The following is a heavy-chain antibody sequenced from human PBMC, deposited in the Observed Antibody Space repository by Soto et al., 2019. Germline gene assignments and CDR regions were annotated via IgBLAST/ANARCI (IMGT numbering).Heavy chain of an antibody. D-gene: IGHD3-10*01. J-gene: IGHJ4*02. Sequence: QVQLVESGGGVVQPGRSLRLSCAASGFPFTSYGMHWVREGPDKGLEWVAIISYDGSDKYYADSVKGRFTISRDNSKNPLLLQMNSLRPEDTALDYCVGGQYYFDYRGQGTLVIVSS. CDR2: ISYDGSDK. V-gene: IGHV3-30*03. CDR1: GFPFTSYG. CDR3: VGGQYYFDY.